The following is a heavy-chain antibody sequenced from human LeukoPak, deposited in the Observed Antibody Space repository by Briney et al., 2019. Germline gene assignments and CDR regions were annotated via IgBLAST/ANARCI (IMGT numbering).Heavy chain of an antibody. CDR2: LSSSCSTI. D-gene: IGHD6-6*01. CDR3: ARDFSSSSRFDY. CDR1: KVTFSSYE. V-gene: IGHV3-48*03. J-gene: IGHJ4*02. Sequence: GGTLRLSCAASKVTFSSYEMNWVCQAPGQGLELVSYLSSSCSTIYYADSVKGRFTISRDNVKKSLYLQMTSLRAEDTAVYYCARDFSSSSRFDYWGQGTLVTVSS.